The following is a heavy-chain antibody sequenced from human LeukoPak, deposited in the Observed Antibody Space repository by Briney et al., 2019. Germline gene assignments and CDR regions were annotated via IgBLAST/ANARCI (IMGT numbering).Heavy chain of an antibody. CDR1: GFTLSSYA. V-gene: IGHV3-23*01. Sequence: GGSLRLSCAASGFTLSSYAMSWVRQAPGKGLEWVSAISGSGGSTYYADSVKGRFTISRDNSKNTLYLQMNSLRAEDTAVYYCAKEIEDIVVVVAASNWFDPWGQGTLVTVSS. CDR3: AKEIEDIVVVVAASNWFDP. J-gene: IGHJ5*02. D-gene: IGHD2-15*01. CDR2: ISGSGGST.